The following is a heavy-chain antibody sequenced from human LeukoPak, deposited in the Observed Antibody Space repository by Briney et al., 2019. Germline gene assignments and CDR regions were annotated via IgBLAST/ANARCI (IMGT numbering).Heavy chain of an antibody. V-gene: IGHV1-69*04. J-gene: IGHJ4*02. Sequence: SVKVSCKASGGTFSSYAISWVRQAPGQGLEWMGRIISILGIANYAQKFQGRVTITADKSTSTAYMELSSLRSEDTAVYYCASSIAVAGTVFDYWGQGTLVTVSS. CDR2: IISILGIA. CDR1: GGTFSSYA. CDR3: ASSIAVAGTVFDY. D-gene: IGHD6-19*01.